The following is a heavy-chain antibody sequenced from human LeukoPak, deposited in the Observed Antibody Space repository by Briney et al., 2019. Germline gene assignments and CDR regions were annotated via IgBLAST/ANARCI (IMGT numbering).Heavy chain of an antibody. V-gene: IGHV3-23*01. CDR2: ISGSGGST. Sequence: GGSLRLSCVASGFTFSTYGMSWVRQAPGKGLEWVSAISGSGGSTYYADSVKGRFTISRDNSKNTLYLQMNSLRAEDTAVYYCASTQYSYGSMDVWGKGTTVTISS. CDR1: GFTFSTYG. CDR3: ASTQYSYGSMDV. D-gene: IGHD5-18*01. J-gene: IGHJ6*03.